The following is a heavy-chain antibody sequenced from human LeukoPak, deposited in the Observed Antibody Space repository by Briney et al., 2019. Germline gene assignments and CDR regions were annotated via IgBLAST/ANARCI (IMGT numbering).Heavy chain of an antibody. CDR1: GFTFSSHL. V-gene: IGHV3-74*01. J-gene: IGHJ4*02. CDR3: VRKFAAGD. Sequence: GGSLRLSCAASGFTFSSHLMHWVRQAQGTGLVWVSSVKSDGTATNYADSVKGRFTISRDDAKNTLYLQMNSLRVEDTAVYYCVRKFAAGDWGQGTLVTVSS. CDR2: VKSDGTAT. D-gene: IGHD3-10*01.